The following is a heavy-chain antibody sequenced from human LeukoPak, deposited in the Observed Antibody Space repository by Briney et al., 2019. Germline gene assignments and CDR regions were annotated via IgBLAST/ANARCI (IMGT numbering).Heavy chain of an antibody. J-gene: IGHJ4*02. CDR1: GGSISSGGYS. V-gene: IGHV4-30-2*03. CDR3: AIQSSGWYFREQYYFDY. Sequence: ASQTLPLTCAVSGGSISSGGYSWSWIRQPPGKGLEWIGYIYYSGSTYYNPSLKSRVTISVDTSKNQFSLKLSSVTAADTAVYYCAIQSSGWYFREQYYFDYWGQGTLVTVSS. CDR2: IYYSGST. D-gene: IGHD6-19*01.